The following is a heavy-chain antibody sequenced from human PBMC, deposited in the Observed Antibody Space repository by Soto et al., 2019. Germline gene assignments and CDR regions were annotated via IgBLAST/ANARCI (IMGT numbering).Heavy chain of an antibody. V-gene: IGHV3-23*01. D-gene: IGHD3-10*01. Sequence: GGSLRLSCAASGFTFSSYAMSWVRQAPGKGLEWVSAISGSGGSTYYADSVKGRFTISRDNSKNTLFLQMNSLRAEDTAVYYCAKEKGITMVRGVIITTYMDVWGKGTTVTV. CDR3: AKEKGITMVRGVIITTYMDV. CDR2: ISGSGGST. CDR1: GFTFSSYA. J-gene: IGHJ6*03.